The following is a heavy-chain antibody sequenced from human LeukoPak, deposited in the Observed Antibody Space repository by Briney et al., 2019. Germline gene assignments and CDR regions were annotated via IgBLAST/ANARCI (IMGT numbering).Heavy chain of an antibody. J-gene: IGHJ6*02. Sequence: SETLSLTRTVSGGSISSGGYYWSWIRQHPGKGLEWIGYIYYSGSTYYNPSLKSRVTISVDTSKNQFSLKLSSVTAADTAVYYCARALRVREGNTYGMDVWGQGTTVTVSS. V-gene: IGHV4-31*03. CDR3: ARALRVREGNTYGMDV. CDR2: IYYSGST. CDR1: GGSISSGGYY. D-gene: IGHD3-10*01.